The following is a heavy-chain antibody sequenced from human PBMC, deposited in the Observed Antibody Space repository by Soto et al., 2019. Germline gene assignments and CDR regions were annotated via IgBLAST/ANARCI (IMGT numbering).Heavy chain of an antibody. CDR3: ARSAPGDYVGGLFDY. J-gene: IGHJ4*02. Sequence: SETLSLTCTVSGGSISSYYWSWIRQPPGKGLEWIGYIYYSGNTNYNPSLKSRVTISVDTSKNQFSLKLSSVTAADTAVYYCARSAPGDYVGGLFDYWGQGTLVTVSS. CDR1: GGSISSYY. CDR2: IYYSGNT. D-gene: IGHD4-17*01. V-gene: IGHV4-59*08.